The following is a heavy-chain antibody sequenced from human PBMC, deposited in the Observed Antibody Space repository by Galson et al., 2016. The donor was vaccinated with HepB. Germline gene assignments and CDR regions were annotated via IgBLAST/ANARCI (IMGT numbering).Heavy chain of an antibody. CDR3: TAGPYDYVWGSFRNDAIDF. CDR1: GFTFSGSA. J-gene: IGHJ3*01. CDR2: IRSKPNTYAT. V-gene: IGHV3-73*01. D-gene: IGHD3-16*02. Sequence: SLRLSCAASGFTFSGSAMHWVRQASGKGLEWVGRIRSKPNTYATAYAASVKGRFTISRDDSKNTAYLQMNSLKTEDTAVYYCTAGPYDYVWGSFRNDAIDFWGQGTMVTVSS.